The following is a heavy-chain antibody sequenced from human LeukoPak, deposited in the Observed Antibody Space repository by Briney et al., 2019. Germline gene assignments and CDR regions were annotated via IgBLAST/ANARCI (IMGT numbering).Heavy chain of an antibody. CDR1: GYTFTSYD. D-gene: IGHD3-3*01. V-gene: IGHV1-8*03. J-gene: IGHJ4*02. CDR2: MDPNSGNT. CDR3: ARGGFLEWLPLDY. Sequence: ASVKVSCKASGYTFTSYDINWVRQATGQGLEWMGWMDPNSGNTGYAQKFQGGVTITRNTSISTAYMELSSLRSEDTAVYYCARGGFLEWLPLDYWGQGTLVTVSS.